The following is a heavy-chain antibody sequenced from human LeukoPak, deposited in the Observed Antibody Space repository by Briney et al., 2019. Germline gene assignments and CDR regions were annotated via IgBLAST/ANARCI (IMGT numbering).Heavy chain of an antibody. CDR1: GFTVSSNY. V-gene: IGHV3-66*01. CDR3: ARGGSSDY. D-gene: IGHD6-6*01. Sequence: GGSLGLSCAASGFTVSSNYMNWVHQAPGKGLEWVSVIYSGGSTYYADSVKGRFTISRDNSKNTIYLQINSLRAEDTAVYYCARGGSSDYWGQGTLVTVSS. CDR2: IYSGGST. J-gene: IGHJ4*02.